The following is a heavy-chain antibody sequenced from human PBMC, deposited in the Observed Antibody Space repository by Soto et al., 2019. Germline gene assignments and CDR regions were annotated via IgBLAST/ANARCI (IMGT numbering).Heavy chain of an antibody. CDR1: GFTFSSYW. V-gene: IGHV3-7*01. Sequence: PGGSLRLSCAASGFTFSSYWMSWVRQAPGRGLEWVANIKQDGSEKYYVDSVKGRFTISRDNAKNSLYLQMDSLRAEDTAVYYCAREEGWELLTYFDYWGQGTLVTVSS. J-gene: IGHJ4*02. CDR3: AREEGWELLTYFDY. CDR2: IKQDGSEK. D-gene: IGHD1-26*01.